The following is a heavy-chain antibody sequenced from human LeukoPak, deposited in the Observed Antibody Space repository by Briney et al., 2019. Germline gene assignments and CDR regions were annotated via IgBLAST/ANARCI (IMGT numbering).Heavy chain of an antibody. D-gene: IGHD6-13*01. V-gene: IGHV3-21*01. CDR1: GFTFSSYS. CDR2: ISSSSSYI. J-gene: IGHJ6*02. Sequence: KPGGSLRLSCAASGFTFSSYSMNWVRQAPGKGLEWVSSISSSSSYIYYADSVKGRFTISRDNAKNSLYLQMNSLRAEDTAVYYCAKEGHPSHSSSWYYYYYYGMDVWGQGTTVTVSS. CDR3: AKEGHPSHSSSWYYYYYYGMDV.